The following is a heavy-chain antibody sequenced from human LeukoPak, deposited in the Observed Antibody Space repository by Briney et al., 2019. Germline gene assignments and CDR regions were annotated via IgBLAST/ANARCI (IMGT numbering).Heavy chain of an antibody. V-gene: IGHV3-23*01. CDR3: AKRRGYCSSTSCYAFDY. CDR2: ISGSGGST. J-gene: IGHJ4*02. Sequence: PGGSLRLSCAASGFTFSSYAMSWVRQAPGKGLEWVSAISGSGGSTYYADSVKGRFTISRDNSKNTLYLQMNSLRAEDTAVYYCAKRRGYCSSTSCYAFDYWSQGTLVTVSS. CDR1: GFTFSSYA. D-gene: IGHD2-2*01.